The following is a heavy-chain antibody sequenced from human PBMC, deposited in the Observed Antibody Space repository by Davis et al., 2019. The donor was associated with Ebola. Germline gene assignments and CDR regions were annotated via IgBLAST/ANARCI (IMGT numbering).Heavy chain of an antibody. CDR2: IWYDGSNK. D-gene: IGHD3-9*01. V-gene: IGHV3-33*01. J-gene: IGHJ3*02. Sequence: GESLKISCAASGFTFSSYGMHWVRQAPGKGLEWVAVIWYDGSNKYYADSVKGRFTISRDNSKNTLYLQMNSLRAEDTAVYYCAREGRQIYEILTQNAFDIWGQGTMVTVSS. CDR1: GFTFSSYG. CDR3: AREGRQIYEILTQNAFDI.